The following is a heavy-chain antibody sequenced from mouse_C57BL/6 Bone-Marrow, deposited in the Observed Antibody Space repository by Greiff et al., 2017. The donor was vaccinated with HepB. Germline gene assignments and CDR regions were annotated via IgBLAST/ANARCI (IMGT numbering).Heavy chain of an antibody. CDR1: GYTFTSYG. J-gene: IGHJ4*01. D-gene: IGHD2-4*01. CDR2: IYPRSGNT. V-gene: IGHV1-81*01. Sequence: VQLQESGAELARPGASVKLSCKASGYTFTSYGISWVKQRTGQGLEWIGEIYPRSGNTYYNEKFKGKATLTADKSSSTAYMELRSLTSEDSAVYFCARSGLRHAMDYWGQGTSVTVSS. CDR3: ARSGLRHAMDY.